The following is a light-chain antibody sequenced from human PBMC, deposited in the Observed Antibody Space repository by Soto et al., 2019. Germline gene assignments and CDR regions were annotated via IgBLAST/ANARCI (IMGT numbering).Light chain of an antibody. V-gene: IGKV3-20*01. CDR2: GTS. CDR1: QSVGSSY. Sequence: EVELTQSPGTLSLSPGERATLSCRASQSVGSSYLAWYQQKPGQAPRVLIYGTSSRATGIPDRFSGSGSGTDFTLTISSLEPEDFAVYYCQQYTTSSWSFGQGTKVEIE. CDR3: QQYTTSSWS. J-gene: IGKJ1*01.